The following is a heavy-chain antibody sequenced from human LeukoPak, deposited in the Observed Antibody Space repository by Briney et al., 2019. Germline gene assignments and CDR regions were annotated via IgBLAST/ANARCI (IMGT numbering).Heavy chain of an antibody. CDR3: AKDDHILTGYSPSDY. CDR1: GFTFSTYA. V-gene: IGHV3-23*01. CDR2: INESGGNT. Sequence: GGSLRLSCAASGFTFSTYAMTWVRQAPGKGLEWVSSINESGGNTYYADSVKGRFTISRDNSKNTLYLQMNSLRAEDTAVYYCAKDDHILTGYSPSDYWGQGTLVTVSS. D-gene: IGHD3-9*01. J-gene: IGHJ4*02.